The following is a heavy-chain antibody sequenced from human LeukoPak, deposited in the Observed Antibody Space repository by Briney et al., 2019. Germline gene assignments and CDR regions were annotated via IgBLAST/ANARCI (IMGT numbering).Heavy chain of an antibody. V-gene: IGHV3-21*01. D-gene: IGHD5-18*01. CDR3: ARDSNTYEIPDV. Sequence: GGSLRLSCAASGFTFSSYSMNWVRQAPGKGLEWVSSISSSSSYIYYADSVKGRFTISRDNAKNSLYLQMNSLRAEDTAVYYCARDSNTYEIPDVWGQGTLVTVSS. CDR2: ISSSSSYI. CDR1: GFTFSSYS. J-gene: IGHJ4*02.